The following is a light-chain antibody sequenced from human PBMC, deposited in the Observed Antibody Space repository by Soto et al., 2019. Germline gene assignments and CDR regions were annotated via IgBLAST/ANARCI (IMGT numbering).Light chain of an antibody. CDR3: EAGNDSLGGVV. CDR1: SSNIGSNY. Sequence: QSVLTQPPSASGTPGQRVTISCSGSSSNIGSNYVYWYQQLPETAPKLLIYRNNQRPSGVPDRFSGSKSGTSASLAISGLGSGEGVVFSCEAGNDSLGGVVLGGATQLTAL. CDR2: RNN. V-gene: IGLV1-47*01. J-gene: IGLJ7*02.